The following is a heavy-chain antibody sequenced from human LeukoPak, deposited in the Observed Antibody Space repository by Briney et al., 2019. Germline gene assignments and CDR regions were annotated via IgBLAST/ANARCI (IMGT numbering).Heavy chain of an antibody. V-gene: IGHV4-39*01. CDR1: GGSISSSSYY. D-gene: IGHD3-22*01. CDR3: ARHLVRSYYDSSGKPQYYFDY. CDR2: IYYSGST. Sequence: SETLSLTCTVSGGSISSSSYYWGWIRQPPGKGLEWIGSIYYSGSTYYNPSLKSRVTISVDTSKNQSSLKLSSVTAADTAVYYCARHLVRSYYDSSGKPQYYFDYWGQGTLVTVSS. J-gene: IGHJ4*02.